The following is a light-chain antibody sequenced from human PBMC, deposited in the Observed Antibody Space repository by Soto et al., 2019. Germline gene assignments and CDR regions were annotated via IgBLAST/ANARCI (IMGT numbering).Light chain of an antibody. CDR3: QHYGSLVLT. J-gene: IGKJ4*01. CDR1: QSVSYTY. V-gene: IGKV3-20*01. Sequence: EIVLTQSPGTLSLSPGERATLSCRASQSVSYTYLAWYQQKPGPAPRLLICGASSRATGIPDRFSGSGSGKYFTLTISRLEPEDFAVYYCQHYGSLVLTFGGGTKVEIK. CDR2: GAS.